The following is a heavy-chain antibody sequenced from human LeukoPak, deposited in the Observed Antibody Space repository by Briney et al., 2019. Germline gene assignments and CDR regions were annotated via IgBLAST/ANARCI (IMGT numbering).Heavy chain of an antibody. J-gene: IGHJ3*02. V-gene: IGHV3-66*01. CDR2: IYSGGST. CDR1: GFTVSSNY. CDR3: ARDRWRADDAFDI. D-gene: IGHD1-1*01. Sequence: PGGSLRPSCAASGFTVSSNYMSWVRQAPGKGLEWVLVIYSGGSTSYADSVKGRFTISRDNSKNTLYLKRNSRRAEDTAVYYCARDRWRADDAFDIWGQGTMVTVSS.